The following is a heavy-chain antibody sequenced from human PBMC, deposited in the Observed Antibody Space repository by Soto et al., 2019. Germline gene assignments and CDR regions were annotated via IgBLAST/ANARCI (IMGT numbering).Heavy chain of an antibody. J-gene: IGHJ4*02. Sequence: PGGSLRLSCAASGFTFSSYAMSWVRQAPGKGLEWVSAISGSGGSTYYADSVKGRFTISRDNSKNTLYLQMNSLRAEDTAVYYCAKGPLRYFDWLSPAFDYWGQGTLVTVSS. CDR2: ISGSGGST. V-gene: IGHV3-23*01. D-gene: IGHD3-9*01. CDR1: GFTFSSYA. CDR3: AKGPLRYFDWLSPAFDY.